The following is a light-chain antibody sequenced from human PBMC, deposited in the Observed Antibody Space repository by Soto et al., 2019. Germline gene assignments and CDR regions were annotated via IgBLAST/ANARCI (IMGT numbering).Light chain of an antibody. CDR3: QQSYVTPLT. J-gene: IGKJ4*01. CDR2: AAS. CDR1: QTIDTF. V-gene: IGKV1-39*01. Sequence: DIHMTQSPPSLSASVGDSVTITFRASQTIDTFVNWYQQKPGRAPKLLIFAASTLHSGVPSRFSGSGSGTDFTLTITSLQPEDFATYYCQQSYVTPLTFGGGTKV.